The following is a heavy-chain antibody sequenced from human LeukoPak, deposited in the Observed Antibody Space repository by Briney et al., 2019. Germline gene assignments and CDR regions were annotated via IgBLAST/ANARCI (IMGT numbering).Heavy chain of an antibody. Sequence: PGGSLRLSCAASGFTFNRNWMSWVRQAPGKGLEWVANIEPDGSEKNYVDPVRGRFTISRDNARNSLYLQINSPRAEDTAVYYCASEPSSATGGSYWGQGILVTVSS. CDR3: ASEPSSATGGSY. D-gene: IGHD1-1*01. CDR2: IEPDGSEK. CDR1: GFTFNRNW. J-gene: IGHJ4*02. V-gene: IGHV3-7*01.